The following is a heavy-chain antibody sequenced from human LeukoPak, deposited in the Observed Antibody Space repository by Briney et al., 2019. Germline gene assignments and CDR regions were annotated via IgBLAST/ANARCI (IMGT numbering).Heavy chain of an antibody. D-gene: IGHD6-25*01. Sequence: SETLSLTCAVYGGSLSDYYWSWIRQSPGKGLEWIGEISHRGRTYYNLSLKSRVTISIDTSKNQFSLKLSSVTAADTAVYYCARRLRGWYFDLWGRGTLVTVSS. CDR3: ARRLRGWYFDL. CDR2: ISHRGRT. CDR1: GGSLSDYY. J-gene: IGHJ2*01. V-gene: IGHV4-34*01.